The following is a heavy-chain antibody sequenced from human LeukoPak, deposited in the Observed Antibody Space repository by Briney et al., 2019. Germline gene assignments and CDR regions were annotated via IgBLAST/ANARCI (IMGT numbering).Heavy chain of an antibody. Sequence: GGSLRLSCAASGFTFSSYAMSWVRQAPGEGLEWVSAIGDSGGSTYYADSVRGRFTISRDNSKNTLYLQMNSLRAEDTAIYHCARSGLKVPRSYFDFWGQGTLVTVSS. CDR1: GFTFSSYA. CDR3: ARSGLKVPRSYFDF. V-gene: IGHV3-23*01. D-gene: IGHD3-10*01. CDR2: IGDSGGST. J-gene: IGHJ4*02.